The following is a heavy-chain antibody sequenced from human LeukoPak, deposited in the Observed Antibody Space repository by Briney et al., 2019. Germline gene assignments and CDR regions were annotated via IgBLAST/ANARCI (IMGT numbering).Heavy chain of an antibody. D-gene: IGHD5-12*01. V-gene: IGHV4-61*02. J-gene: IGHJ4*02. CDR1: GGSISSGSYY. CDR2: THTSGST. CDR3: AHWATTYFDY. Sequence: SETLSLTCTVSGGSISSGSYYWSWIRLPAGKGLEWIGRTHTSGSTNYNPSLKSRVTISVDTSKNQFSLKLSSVTAADTAVYYCAHWATTYFDYWGQGTLVTVSS.